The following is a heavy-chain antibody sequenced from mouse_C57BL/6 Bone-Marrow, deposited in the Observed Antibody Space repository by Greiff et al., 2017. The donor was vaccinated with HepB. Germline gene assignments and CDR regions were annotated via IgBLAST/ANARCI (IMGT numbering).Heavy chain of an antibody. J-gene: IGHJ4*01. CDR2: INPGSGGT. CDR1: GYAFTNYL. V-gene: IGHV1-54*01. CDR3: AIIYYVNYSAMDY. Sequence: QVQLKESGAELVRPGTSVKVSCKASGYAFTNYLIEWVKQRPGQGLEWIGVINPGSGGTNYNEKFKGKATLTADKSSSTAYMQLSSLTSEDSAVYFCAIIYYVNYSAMDYWGQGTSVTVSS. D-gene: IGHD2-1*01.